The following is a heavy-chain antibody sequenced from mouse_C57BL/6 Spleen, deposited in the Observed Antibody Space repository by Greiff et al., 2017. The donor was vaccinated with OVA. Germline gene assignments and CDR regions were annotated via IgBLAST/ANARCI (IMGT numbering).Heavy chain of an antibody. J-gene: IGHJ4*01. Sequence: QVQLQQPGAELVKPGASVKLSCKASGYTFTSYWMQWVKQRPGQGLEWIGEIDPSDSYTNYNQKFKGKATLTVDTSSSTAYMQLSSLTSEDSAVYYCARYITSMDDWGQGTSVTVSS. CDR1: GYTFTSYW. CDR2: IDPSDSYT. V-gene: IGHV1-50*01. CDR3: ARYITSMDD. D-gene: IGHD1-1*01.